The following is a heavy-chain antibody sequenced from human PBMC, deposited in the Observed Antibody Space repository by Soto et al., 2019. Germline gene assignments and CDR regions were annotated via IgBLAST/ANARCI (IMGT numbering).Heavy chain of an antibody. J-gene: IGHJ4*01. Sequence: ASVNVSCKASGYSFTNNDVTWVRQAAGQGLEWMGWMNPGSGDTGYAQKIQGRVTITADESTSTAYMELSSLRAEDTAVYYCARVKLVAVASLFSYYFDPWGQGTLVTVSS. D-gene: IGHD2-8*02. CDR1: GYSFTNND. CDR2: MNPGSGDT. V-gene: IGHV1-8*01. CDR3: ARVKLVAVASLFSYYFDP.